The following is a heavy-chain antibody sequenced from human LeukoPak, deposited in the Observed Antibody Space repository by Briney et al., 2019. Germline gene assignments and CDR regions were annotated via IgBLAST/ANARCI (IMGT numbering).Heavy chain of an antibody. Sequence: SETLSLTCTVSGGSISSSSYYWGWIRQPPGKGLEWIGSIYYSGSTYYNPSLKSRVTISVDTSKNQFSLKLSSVTAADTAVYYCARRGSMAEVDPWGQGTLVTVSS. V-gene: IGHV4-39*01. CDR2: IYYSGST. CDR3: ARRGSMAEVDP. J-gene: IGHJ5*02. D-gene: IGHD2/OR15-2a*01. CDR1: GGSISSSSYY.